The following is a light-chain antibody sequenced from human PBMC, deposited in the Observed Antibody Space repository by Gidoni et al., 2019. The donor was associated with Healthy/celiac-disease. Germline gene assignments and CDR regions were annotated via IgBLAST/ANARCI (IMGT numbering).Light chain of an antibody. Sequence: IHLPQSPSSLSASVGDRVHITFQASKDISNYLNWYQQKPGKAPKLLIYDASNLETGVPSRFSGSGSGTDFTFTISSLQPEDIATYYCQQYDNPSTYTFGQGTKLEIK. J-gene: IGKJ2*01. V-gene: IGKV1-33*01. CDR3: QQYDNPSTYT. CDR1: KDISNY. CDR2: DAS.